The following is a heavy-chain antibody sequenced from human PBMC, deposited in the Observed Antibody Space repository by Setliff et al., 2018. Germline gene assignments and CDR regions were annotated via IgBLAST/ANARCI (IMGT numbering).Heavy chain of an antibody. D-gene: IGHD4-17*01. V-gene: IGHV4-38-2*01. CDR1: GYFISSGYF. Sequence: PSETLSLTCAVSGYFISSGYFWGWIRQPPGKGLEWIGSIYHSGSTYYNPSLKSRVTISVDMSENQFSLKLSSVTAADTAVYYCARGGLRWFNFDYWGQGTLVTVSS. CDR2: IYHSGST. J-gene: IGHJ4*02. CDR3: ARGGLRWFNFDY.